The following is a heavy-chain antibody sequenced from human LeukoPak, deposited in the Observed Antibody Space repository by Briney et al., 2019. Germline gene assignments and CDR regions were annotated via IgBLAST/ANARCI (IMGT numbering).Heavy chain of an antibody. Sequence: SETLSLTCTVSGGSISSNNWWSWVRQPPGKGLEWIGEIYHSGSTNKNPSLKNRLSISVDKSKNQFSLRLSSVTAADTAIYFCARRAISVNNFGDSHWGQGTRVIVSS. D-gene: IGHD2-21*02. CDR1: GGSISSNNW. J-gene: IGHJ4*02. V-gene: IGHV4-4*02. CDR3: ARRAISVNNFGDSH. CDR2: IYHSGST.